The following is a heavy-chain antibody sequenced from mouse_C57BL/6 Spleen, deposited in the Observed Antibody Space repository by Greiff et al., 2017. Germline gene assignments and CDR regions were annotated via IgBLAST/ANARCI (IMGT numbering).Heavy chain of an antibody. V-gene: IGHV1-82*01. CDR2: IYPGDGDT. Sequence: QVQLQQSGPELVKPGASVKLSCTASGYAFSSSWMNWVKQRPGKGLEWIGRIYPGDGDTNYNGKFKGKATLTADKSSSTAYMQRSSLTYEDSAVYFCAKGGTVGGIYWWFDVWGTGTPVTVSA. CDR3: AKGGTVGGIYWWFDV. J-gene: IGHJ1*03. D-gene: IGHD1-1*01. CDR1: GYAFSSSW.